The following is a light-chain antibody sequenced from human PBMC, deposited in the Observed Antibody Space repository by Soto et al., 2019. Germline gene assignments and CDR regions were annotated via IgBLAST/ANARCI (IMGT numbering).Light chain of an antibody. CDR2: HTS. Sequence: DIQMTQSPSSLSASLGDKVTLTCRASEDIAHYLAWYQQKPGKAPRVLLDHTSILQSGVPSSFSGSGNGTDFNVTITSLQPEDVATYFCQKYDSAPLTFGGGTKVEI. J-gene: IGKJ4*01. CDR3: QKYDSAPLT. V-gene: IGKV1-27*01. CDR1: EDIAHY.